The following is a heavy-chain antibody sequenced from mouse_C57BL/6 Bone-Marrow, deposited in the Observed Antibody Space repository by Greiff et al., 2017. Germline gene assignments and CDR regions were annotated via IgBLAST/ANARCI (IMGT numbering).Heavy chain of an antibody. CDR2: IDPSDSET. V-gene: IGHV1-52*01. J-gene: IGHJ1*03. Sequence: QVHVKQPGAELVRPGSSVKLSCKASGYTFTSYWMHWVKQRPIQGLEWIGNIDPSDSETHYNQKFKDKATLTVDKSSSTAYMQLSSLTSEDSAVYDCARGYYYGSSPHGYFDVWGTGTTVTVSS. D-gene: IGHD1-1*01. CDR3: ARGYYYGSSPHGYFDV. CDR1: GYTFTSYW.